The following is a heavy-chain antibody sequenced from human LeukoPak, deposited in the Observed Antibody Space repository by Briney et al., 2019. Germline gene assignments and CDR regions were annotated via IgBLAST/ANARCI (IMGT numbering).Heavy chain of an antibody. D-gene: IGHD6-13*01. CDR1: EYSLPNYC. V-gene: IGHV5-51*01. Sequence: GESLKISCKHSEYSLPNYCIGWVRQMPGKGLEWMGIIYPDDSDTRYSPSFQSQVTISADKSISTAYLQWSSLKASDTAMYYCAIGRGGKQLGDYWGQGTLVTVSS. CDR2: IYPDDSDT. CDR3: AIGRGGKQLGDY. J-gene: IGHJ4*02.